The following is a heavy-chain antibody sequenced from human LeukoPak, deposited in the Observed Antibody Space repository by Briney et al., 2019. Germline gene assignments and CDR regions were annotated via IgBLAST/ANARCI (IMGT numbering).Heavy chain of an antibody. CDR2: IWYDGSKE. Sequence: PGGSLRLSCVASGFTFSTYGMHWVRRAPGKGLEWVAIIWYDGSKEFYADSVKGRFTISRDNSKNSLYLQMNSLRAEDTAVYYCAREKGSGPDCWGQGTLVTVSS. D-gene: IGHD2-15*01. CDR1: GFTFSTYG. J-gene: IGHJ4*02. CDR3: AREKGSGPDC. V-gene: IGHV3-33*01.